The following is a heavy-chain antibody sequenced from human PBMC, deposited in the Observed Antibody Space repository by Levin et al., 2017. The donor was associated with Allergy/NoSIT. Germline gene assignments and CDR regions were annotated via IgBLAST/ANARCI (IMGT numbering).Heavy chain of an antibody. CDR2: VYWDDEK. Sequence: SGPTLVKPTQTLTLTCTFSGFSLSPSEVGVGWSRQPPGKALEWLALVYWDDEKRYSPSLISRLTITKDTSKNQVVLTMTNMDPVDTATYYCAHRRKYSSGWYGFDYWGQGILVTVSS. CDR3: AHRRKYSSGWYGFDY. J-gene: IGHJ4*02. D-gene: IGHD6-19*01. CDR1: GFSLSPSEVG. V-gene: IGHV2-5*02.